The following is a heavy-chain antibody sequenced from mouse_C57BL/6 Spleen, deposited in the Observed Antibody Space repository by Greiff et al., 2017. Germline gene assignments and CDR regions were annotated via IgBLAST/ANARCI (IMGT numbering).Heavy chain of an antibody. CDR3: ARGRYDFFYAMDY. CDR1: GYAFTNYL. V-gene: IGHV1-54*01. J-gene: IGHJ4*01. Sequence: VKLQESGAELVRPGTSVKVSCKASGYAFTNYLIEWVKQRPGQGLEWIGVINPGSGGTNYNEKFKGKATLTADKSSSTAYMQLSSLTSEDSAVYFCARGRYDFFYAMDYWGQGTPVTVSS. CDR2: INPGSGGT. D-gene: IGHD2-4*01.